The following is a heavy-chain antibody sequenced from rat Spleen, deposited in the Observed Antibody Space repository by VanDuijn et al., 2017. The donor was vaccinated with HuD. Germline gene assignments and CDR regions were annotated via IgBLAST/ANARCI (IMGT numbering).Heavy chain of an antibody. CDR1: GFTFSRYW. CDR2: IDTDGGRT. V-gene: IGHV5-58*01. D-gene: IGHD3-1*01. Sequence: EVELVESGGGLVQPGRSLKLSCIASGFTFSRYWMYWVRQAPGKGLEWSSSIDTDGGRTYYSDSVKGRFTISRDNAENTVYLQMNSLRSEDTATYDCATPLPHWVLGVLVTVSS. CDR3: ATPLPH. J-gene: IGHJ2*01.